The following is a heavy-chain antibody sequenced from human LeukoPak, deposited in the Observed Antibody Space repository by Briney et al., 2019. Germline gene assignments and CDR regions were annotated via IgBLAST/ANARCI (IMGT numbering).Heavy chain of an antibody. D-gene: IGHD6-6*01. V-gene: IGHV3-53*01. CDR1: GFTVSSNY. CDR2: IYSGGST. J-gene: IGHJ6*03. CDR3: YGRPTLTARPGYYYYMDV. Sequence: GGSLRLSCSASGFTVSSNYMSWVRQAPGKGLEWVSVIYSGGSTYYADSVKGRFTISRDNSKNTLYLQMNSLRAEDTAVYYCYGRPTLTARPGYYYYMDVRGKGTTVTV.